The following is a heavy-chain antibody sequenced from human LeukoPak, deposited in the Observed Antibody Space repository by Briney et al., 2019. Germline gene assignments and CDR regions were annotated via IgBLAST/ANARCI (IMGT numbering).Heavy chain of an antibody. CDR3: ARADRLDGSPYLIGP. CDR2: INPNNGGT. V-gene: IGHV1-2*02. D-gene: IGHD1-26*01. Sequence: ASVKVSCKTSGYSFTDYYMHWVRQAPGQGLEWIGWINPNNGGTSTAQKFQGRITMTRDTSITTVYMEVSWLTSDDTAIYYCARADRLDGSPYLIGPWGQRTLVTVSS. J-gene: IGHJ5*02. CDR1: GYSFTDYY.